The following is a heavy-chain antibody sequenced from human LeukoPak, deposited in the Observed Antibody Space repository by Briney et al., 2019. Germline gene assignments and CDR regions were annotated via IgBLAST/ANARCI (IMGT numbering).Heavy chain of an antibody. J-gene: IGHJ6*03. CDR3: AREWSRTPSPYYYYYYMDV. CDR2: INHSGST. D-gene: IGHD1-26*01. Sequence: SETLSLTCAVYGGSFSGYYWSWIRQPPGKGLEWIGEINHSGSTNYNPSLKSRVTISVDTSKNQFSLKLSSVTAADTAVYYCAREWSRTPSPYYYYYYMDVWGKGTTVTVSS. CDR1: GGSFSGYY. V-gene: IGHV4-34*01.